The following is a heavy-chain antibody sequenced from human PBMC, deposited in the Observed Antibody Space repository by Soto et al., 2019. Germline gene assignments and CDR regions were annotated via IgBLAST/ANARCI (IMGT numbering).Heavy chain of an antibody. CDR3: ARATGGSYDY. J-gene: IGHJ4*02. V-gene: IGHV3-72*01. Sequence: EVQLVQSGGGLVQPGGSLRLSCAASGFTFSDYYMDWVRQVPEKGLEWLGRSRNKANSYNTEYAPSVKGRFSISRDDSKNSMYLQMNSLKSEDSAVYYCARATGGSYDYWGQGALVTVSS. CDR1: GFTFSDYY. CDR2: SRNKANSYNT. D-gene: IGHD3-16*01.